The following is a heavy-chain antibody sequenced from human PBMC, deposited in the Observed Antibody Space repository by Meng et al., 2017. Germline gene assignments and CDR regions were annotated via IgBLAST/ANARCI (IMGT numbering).Heavy chain of an antibody. J-gene: IGHJ4*02. CDR3: VRDEDISAAGKLFGDY. CDR1: GYTSTAYN. Sequence: QVLLVAPGAGWKRPGASGKASATPPGYTSTAYNLPWERQAPGKGLDWMGRIDPNSGVTEYAQKFQGRVTVTGDTSISTAYMELSRLRSDDTAIYYCVRDEDISAAGKLFGDYWGQGTLVTVSS. D-gene: IGHD6-13*01. V-gene: IGHV1-2*06. CDR2: IDPNSGVT.